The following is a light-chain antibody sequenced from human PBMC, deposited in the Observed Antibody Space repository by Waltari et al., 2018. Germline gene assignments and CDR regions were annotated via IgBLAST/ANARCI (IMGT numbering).Light chain of an antibody. Sequence: QSALTQPPSASGSPGQSVTISCTGTSSDVGGYDYVSWYQQHPDKAPKPMIYDVTKRPSVVPDRFSGSKSGNTASLTVSGLQAEDEADYYCSSYAGSNLWVFGGGTKLTVL. CDR2: DVT. CDR3: SSYAGSNLWV. V-gene: IGLV2-8*01. CDR1: SSDVGGYDY. J-gene: IGLJ3*02.